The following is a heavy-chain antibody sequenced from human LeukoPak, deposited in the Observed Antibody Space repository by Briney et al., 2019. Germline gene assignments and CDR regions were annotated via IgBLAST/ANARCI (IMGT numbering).Heavy chain of an antibody. V-gene: IGHV3-73*01. J-gene: IGHJ6*03. Sequence: GGSLILSCAASGFTFSGSAMHWVRQASGKGLEWVGRIRSKANSYATAYAASVKGRFTISRDDSKNTAYLQMNSLKTEDTAVYYCTRRGYYYMDVWGKGTTVTISS. CDR1: GFTFSGSA. CDR2: IRSKANSYAT. CDR3: TRRGYYYMDV.